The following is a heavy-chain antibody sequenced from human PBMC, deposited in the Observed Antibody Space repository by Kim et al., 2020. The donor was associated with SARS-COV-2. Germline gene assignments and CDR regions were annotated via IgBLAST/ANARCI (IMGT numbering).Heavy chain of an antibody. Sequence: GGSLRLSCVGSGFTFSRYGMHWVRQAPGKGLEWVAVISYEGSNKFYADSVKGRFTLSRDNSKSALYLQMNSLRPEDTAVYYCAKPHSNGWYHFDSWGQGTLVIVSS. CDR1: GFTFSRYG. V-gene: IGHV3-30*18. CDR2: ISYEGSNK. J-gene: IGHJ4*02. CDR3: AKPHSNGWYHFDS. D-gene: IGHD6-19*01.